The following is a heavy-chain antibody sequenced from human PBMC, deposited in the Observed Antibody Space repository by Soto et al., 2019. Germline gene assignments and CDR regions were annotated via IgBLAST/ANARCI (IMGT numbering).Heavy chain of an antibody. D-gene: IGHD5-12*01. V-gene: IGHV4-30-2*01. Sequence: QLQLQESGSGLVKPSQTLSLTCAVSGGSISSGGYSWSWIRQPPGKGLEWIGYIYHSGSTYDNPSLKSRVTISVDRSKNQFSLKLSSVTAADTAVYYCASLYSGYGFGYWGQGTLVTVSS. CDR1: GGSISSGGYS. J-gene: IGHJ4*02. CDR3: ASLYSGYGFGY. CDR2: IYHSGST.